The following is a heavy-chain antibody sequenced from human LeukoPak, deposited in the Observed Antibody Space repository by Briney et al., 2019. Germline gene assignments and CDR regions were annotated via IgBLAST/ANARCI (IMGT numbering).Heavy chain of an antibody. CDR1: GFTFSNYM. V-gene: IGHV3-74*01. CDR3: LRDLNWSLDQ. Sequence: GGSLRLSCAASGFTFSNYMMHWVRQAPGKGLVWVSRIKSDGITITYADSVKGRFTISRDNAKNTLYLRMNSLRAEDTAVYYCLRDLNWSLDQWGQGTLVTVSS. D-gene: IGHD1-20*01. J-gene: IGHJ4*02. CDR2: IKSDGITI.